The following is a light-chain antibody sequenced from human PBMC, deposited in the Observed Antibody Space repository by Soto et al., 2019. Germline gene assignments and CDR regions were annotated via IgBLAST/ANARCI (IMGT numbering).Light chain of an antibody. V-gene: IGKV3-20*01. CDR2: GTS. CDR1: QSVSTNY. J-gene: IGKJ2*03. Sequence: EIVLTQSPGTLSLSPGDRVTLSCRASQSVSTNYFSWYQQKPGQAPRLLIYGTSSRAVGIPDRFSGSGSGTDFTLTISRLEPEDFAMYYCQQYGDYNSPRYSFGQGTRLEI. CDR3: QQYGDYNSPRYS.